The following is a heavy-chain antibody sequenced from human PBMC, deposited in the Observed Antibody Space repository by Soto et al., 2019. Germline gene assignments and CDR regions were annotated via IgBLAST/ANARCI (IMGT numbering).Heavy chain of an antibody. CDR3: SIVTAYGMDV. J-gene: IGHJ6*02. CDR2: IIPVYGTP. V-gene: IGHV1-69*01. CDR1: GGTFNKYA. D-gene: IGHD2-15*01. Sequence: QVQLEQSGAEVKKPGSSLKVSCKATGGTFNKYAISWVRQAPGQGLEWMAGIIPVYGTPNYAQRCQDRVTIIADESTTTAYMEVNSLTSEDTAIYYCSIVTAYGMDVWGPGPTVIVSS.